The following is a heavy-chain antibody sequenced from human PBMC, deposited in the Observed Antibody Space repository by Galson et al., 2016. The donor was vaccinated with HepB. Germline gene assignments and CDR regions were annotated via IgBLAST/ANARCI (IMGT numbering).Heavy chain of an antibody. D-gene: IGHD3-10*01. CDR3: GRSPGGY. Sequence: SETLSLTCSVSGVSMISSYWTWIRQPPGKGLEWIGYIYSSGRTSQNPSLKSRVTISLDTSQNQFSLSLSSVTAADTAVYFCGRSPGGYWGQGTLVTVPS. J-gene: IGHJ4*02. CDR2: IYSSGRT. CDR1: GVSMISSY. V-gene: IGHV4-59*01.